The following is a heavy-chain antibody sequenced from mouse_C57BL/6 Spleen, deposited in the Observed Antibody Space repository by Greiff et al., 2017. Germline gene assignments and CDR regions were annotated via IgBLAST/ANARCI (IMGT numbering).Heavy chain of an antibody. V-gene: IGHV1-55*01. CDR3: EDYGNYEWFAY. D-gene: IGHD2-1*01. J-gene: IGHJ3*01. Sequence: QVQLQQPGAELVRPGSSVKLSCKASGYTFTSYWMDWVKQRPGQGLEWIGEIDPGSGSTNYNEKFKSKATLTVDTSSSTAYMPLSSLPSEDYEVDDCEDYGNYEWFAYWGQGTLGTVSA. CDR2: IDPGSGST. CDR1: GYTFTSYW.